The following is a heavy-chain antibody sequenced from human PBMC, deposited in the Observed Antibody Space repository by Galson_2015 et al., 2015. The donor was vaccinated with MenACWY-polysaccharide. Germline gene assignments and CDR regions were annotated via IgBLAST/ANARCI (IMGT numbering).Heavy chain of an antibody. D-gene: IGHD5-24*01. Sequence: SLRLSCAGSGFSFSSYSMSWVRQAAGKGLEWVSSISANTRSTYDTDSVKGRFTISRDNSKNTLYLQMNSLRAEDTALYYCVNEVEMAPLGPPVSAFDSWGQGTMVIVSS. V-gene: IGHV3-23*01. CDR3: VNEVEMAPLGPPVSAFDS. J-gene: IGHJ3*01. CDR1: GFSFSSYS. CDR2: ISANTRST.